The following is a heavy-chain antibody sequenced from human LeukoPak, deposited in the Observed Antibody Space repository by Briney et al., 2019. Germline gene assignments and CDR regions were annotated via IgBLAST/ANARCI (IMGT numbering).Heavy chain of an antibody. V-gene: IGHV1-18*01. Sequence: ASVKVSCKASGYDFTSVGITWVRQAPGQGLEWMGWISPYNGNTRYVQKLQGRVTMTTDTSTSTAYMELRSLRSDDTAVYFCARGFYYDSGVFPDFQTFDSWGQGTLVTVSS. CDR3: ARGFYYDSGVFPDFQTFDS. CDR1: GYDFTSVG. D-gene: IGHD3-22*01. CDR2: ISPYNGNT. J-gene: IGHJ4*02.